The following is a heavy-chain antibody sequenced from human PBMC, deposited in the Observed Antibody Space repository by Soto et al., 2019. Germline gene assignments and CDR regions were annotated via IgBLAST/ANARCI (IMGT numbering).Heavy chain of an antibody. CDR2: IIPIFGTA. CDR3: ARSREFDY. V-gene: IGHV1-69*13. J-gene: IGHJ4*02. Sequence: AVKFSCKASGGTFSSYAISWVRQAPGQGLEWMGGIIPIFGTANYAQKFQGRVTITADVSKNQFSLSLRSLTAADTAVYYCARSREFDYWSQGTLVTVSS. CDR1: GGTFSSYA.